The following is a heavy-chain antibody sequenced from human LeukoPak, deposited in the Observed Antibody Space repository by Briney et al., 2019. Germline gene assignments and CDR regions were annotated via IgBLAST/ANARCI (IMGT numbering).Heavy chain of an antibody. CDR3: ARDGSGDI. CDR2: IYSCGST. Sequence: HPGGSLRLSCAASGFTVSSDYMSWVRQAPGEGLEWVSVIYSCGSTYYADSVKGRFTISRDNSKNTLYLQMNSLRAEDTAVYYCARDGSGDIWGQGTMVTVSS. CDR1: GFTVSSDY. D-gene: IGHD6-19*01. J-gene: IGHJ3*02. V-gene: IGHV3-66*01.